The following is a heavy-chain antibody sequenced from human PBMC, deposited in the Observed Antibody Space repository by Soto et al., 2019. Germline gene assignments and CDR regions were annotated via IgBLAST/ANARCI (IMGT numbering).Heavy chain of an antibody. D-gene: IGHD3-22*01. CDR2: IIPIFGTA. CDR1: GGTFSSYA. Sequence: QVQLVQSGAEVKKPGSSVKVSCKASGGTFSSYAISWVRQAPGQGLEWMGGIIPIFGTANYAQKFQGRVTITADESTSTAYMELSRLRSEDTAVYYCARPLSPSYYYDSSGTPRVAFDIWGQGTMVTVSS. J-gene: IGHJ3*02. CDR3: ARPLSPSYYYDSSGTPRVAFDI. V-gene: IGHV1-69*01.